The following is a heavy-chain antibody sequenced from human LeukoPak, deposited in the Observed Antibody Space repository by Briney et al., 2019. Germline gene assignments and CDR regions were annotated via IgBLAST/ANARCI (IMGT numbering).Heavy chain of an antibody. CDR3: AKGYGSGSYWLSRVDFSGMDV. D-gene: IGHD3-10*01. CDR2: ISGSGGST. J-gene: IGHJ6*02. V-gene: IGHV3-23*01. Sequence: PGGSLRLSCAASGFTFSSCAMSWVRQAPGKGLEWVSAISGSGGSTYYADSVKGRFTISRDNSKNTLYLQMNSLRAEDTAVYYCAKGYGSGSYWLSRVDFSGMDVWGQGSTVTVSS. CDR1: GFTFSSCA.